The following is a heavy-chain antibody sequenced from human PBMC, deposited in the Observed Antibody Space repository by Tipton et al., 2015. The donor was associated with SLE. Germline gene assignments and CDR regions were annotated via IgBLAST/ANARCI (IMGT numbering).Heavy chain of an antibody. CDR2: IYYSGST. CDR3: ARGRIAARRAFDY. CDR1: GGSISSGAYY. Sequence: TLSLTCTVSGGSISSGAYYWSWIRQHPGKGLEWIGYIYYSGSTNYNPSLKSRVTMSVDTSKNQFSLKLSSVTAADTAVYYCARGRIAARRAFDYWGQGTLVTVSS. J-gene: IGHJ4*02. V-gene: IGHV4-61*08. D-gene: IGHD6-6*01.